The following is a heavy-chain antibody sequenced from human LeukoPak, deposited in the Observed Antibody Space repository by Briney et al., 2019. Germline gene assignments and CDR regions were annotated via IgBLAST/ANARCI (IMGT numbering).Heavy chain of an antibody. D-gene: IGHD5-24*01. Sequence: SETLSLTCDVYGGSCDDYYCSWIRQPPGKELEWIGEIHPHGIFYYNSSLMSRVTISIDTSKSRFSLRLTSVTAADTAFYFCARGRDRSKAGDLWGQGSLVTVSS. J-gene: IGHJ5*02. V-gene: IGHV4-34*01. CDR1: GGSCDDYY. CDR2: IHPHGIF. CDR3: ARGRDRSKAGDL.